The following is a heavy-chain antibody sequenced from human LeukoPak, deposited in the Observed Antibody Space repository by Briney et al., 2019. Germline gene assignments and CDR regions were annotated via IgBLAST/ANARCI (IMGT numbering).Heavy chain of an antibody. D-gene: IGHD3-10*01. CDR1: GFTFSSYG. Sequence: GGSLRLSSAASGFTFSSYGMHWVRQAPGKGLEWVAVISYDGSNKYYADSVKGRFTISRDNSKNTLYLQMNSLRAEDTAVYYCANAGGMVRGVMVGEWGQGTLVTVSS. CDR2: ISYDGSNK. CDR3: ANAGGMVRGVMVGE. J-gene: IGHJ4*02. V-gene: IGHV3-30*18.